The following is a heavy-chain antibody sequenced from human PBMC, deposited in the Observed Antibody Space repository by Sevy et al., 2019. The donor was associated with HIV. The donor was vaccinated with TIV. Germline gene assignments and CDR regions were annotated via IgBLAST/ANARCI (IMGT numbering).Heavy chain of an antibody. D-gene: IGHD2-2*01. Sequence: ASVKVSCKASGYTFTSYGISWVRQAPGQGLEWMGWISAYNGNTNYAQKLQGRVTMTTDTSTSTAYMELRSLRSDDTAGYYCSRDGDCSCTSCLSYYYYGMDVWGQGTTVTVSS. V-gene: IGHV1-18*01. J-gene: IGHJ6*02. CDR2: ISAYNGNT. CDR3: SRDGDCSCTSCLSYYYYGMDV. CDR1: GYTFTSYG.